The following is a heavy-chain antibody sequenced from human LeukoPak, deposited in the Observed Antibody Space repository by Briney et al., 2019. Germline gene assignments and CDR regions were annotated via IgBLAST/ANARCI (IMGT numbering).Heavy chain of an antibody. Sequence: PGGSLRLSCAASGFTFSSYAMSWVRQAPGKGLEWVSAISGSGGSTYYADSVKGRFTISRDNSKNTLYLQMNSLRAEDTAVYYCARDWEVVPGQNWFDPRGQGTLVTVSS. CDR3: ARDWEVVPGQNWFDP. V-gene: IGHV3-23*01. CDR2: ISGSGGST. D-gene: IGHD2-2*01. CDR1: GFTFSSYA. J-gene: IGHJ5*02.